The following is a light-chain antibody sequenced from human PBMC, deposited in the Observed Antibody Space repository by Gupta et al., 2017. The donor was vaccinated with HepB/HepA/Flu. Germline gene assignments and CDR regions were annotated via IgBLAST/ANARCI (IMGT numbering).Light chain of an antibody. CDR3: SSYTSSSFWV. CDR1: SSDVGGYNY. CDR2: DVS. V-gene: IGLV2-14*01. J-gene: IGLJ3*02. Sequence: QSALLQPASVSGSPGQSVAISCTVTSSDVGGYNYVSWYPQHPGKAPKLMIYDVSNRPSGVSNRFSGSKSGNTASLTISGLQAEDEADYFCSSYTSSSFWVFGGGTKLTVL.